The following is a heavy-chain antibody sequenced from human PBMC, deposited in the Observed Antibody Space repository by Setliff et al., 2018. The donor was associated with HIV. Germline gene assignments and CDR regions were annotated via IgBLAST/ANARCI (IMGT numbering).Heavy chain of an antibody. CDR3: ARDRQDYSAGSYIYYFDY. D-gene: IGHD3-10*01. CDR2: MNPNSGNT. J-gene: IGHJ4*02. CDR1: GYTFTTYG. Sequence: ASVKVSCKPSGYTFTTYGLSWARQAPGQGLEWMGWMNPNSGNTGYAQKFQGRVTMTRDTSTSTVYMELRSLRSDDTAVYYCARDRQDYSAGSYIYYFDYWGQGTLVTVSS. V-gene: IGHV1-18*01.